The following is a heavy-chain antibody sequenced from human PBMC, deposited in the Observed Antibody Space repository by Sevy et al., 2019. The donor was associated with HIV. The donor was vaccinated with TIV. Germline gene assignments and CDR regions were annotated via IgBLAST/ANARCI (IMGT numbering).Heavy chain of an antibody. J-gene: IGHJ5*02. CDR2: IKSKNDGGTT. Sequence: GGSLRLSCAASGFTFSNAWMSWVRQAPGKGLEWVGRIKSKNDGGTTDNAAPVKGRFTISRDDSKNTLYLQMNSLKTEDTAVYYCTTAGGEWWFDPWGQGTLVTVSS. D-gene: IGHD3-10*01. CDR1: GFTFSNAW. V-gene: IGHV3-15*01. CDR3: TTAGGEWWFDP.